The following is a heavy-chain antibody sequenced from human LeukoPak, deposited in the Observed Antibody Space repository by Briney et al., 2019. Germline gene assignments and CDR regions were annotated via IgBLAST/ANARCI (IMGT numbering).Heavy chain of an antibody. D-gene: IGHD6-13*01. CDR1: GYSFTNYW. Sequence: GESLKISCKGSGYSFTNYWISWVRQMPGKGLEWMGRIDPSKSYINYGPSFQGHVIIPADKSISTAYPQWTSLGASDTAIYYCARHDNGTWYYWGQGTLVTVAS. CDR2: IDPSKSYI. CDR3: ARHDNGTWYY. J-gene: IGHJ4*02. V-gene: IGHV5-10-1*01.